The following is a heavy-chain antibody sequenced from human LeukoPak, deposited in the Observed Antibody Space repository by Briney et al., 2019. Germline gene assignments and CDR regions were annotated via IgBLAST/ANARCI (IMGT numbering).Heavy chain of an antibody. Sequence: GGSLRLSCAASGFTFSSYWMHWVRPAPGKGLGWVSRINSDGSSTSYADSVKGRFTISRDNAKNTLYLQMNSLRAEDTAVYYCARDSKRWLPNPDAFDIWGQGTMVTVSS. CDR2: INSDGSST. V-gene: IGHV3-74*01. CDR3: ARDSKRWLPNPDAFDI. D-gene: IGHD5-12*01. CDR1: GFTFSSYW. J-gene: IGHJ3*02.